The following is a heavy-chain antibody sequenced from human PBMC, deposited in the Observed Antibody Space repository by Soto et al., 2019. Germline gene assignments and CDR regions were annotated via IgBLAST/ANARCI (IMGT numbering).Heavy chain of an antibody. CDR2: VNHGGST. CDR3: ARAAVAAGGPFDK. D-gene: IGHD2-15*01. Sequence: SLTCAVSGGSFSGFFWGWIRQPPGKGLEWIGEVNHGGSTNYNPSLKSRVTISSDTSKNHFSLTLRSVTAADTAVYYCARAAVAAGGPFDKWGQGALVTVYS. CDR1: GGSFSGFF. J-gene: IGHJ4*02. V-gene: IGHV4-34*01.